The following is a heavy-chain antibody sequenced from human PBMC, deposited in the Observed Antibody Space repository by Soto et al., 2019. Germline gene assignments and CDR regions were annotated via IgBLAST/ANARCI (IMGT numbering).Heavy chain of an antibody. Sequence: GGSLRLSCAASGFTFSDYYMSWIRQAPGKGLEWVSYISSSSSYTNYADSVKGRFTISRDNAKNSLYLQMNSLRAEDTAVYYCARARTYGSGSYYTGPYYFDYWGQGTLVTVSS. CDR3: ARARTYGSGSYYTGPYYFDY. CDR1: GFTFSDYY. V-gene: IGHV3-11*03. J-gene: IGHJ4*02. D-gene: IGHD3-10*01. CDR2: ISSSSSYT.